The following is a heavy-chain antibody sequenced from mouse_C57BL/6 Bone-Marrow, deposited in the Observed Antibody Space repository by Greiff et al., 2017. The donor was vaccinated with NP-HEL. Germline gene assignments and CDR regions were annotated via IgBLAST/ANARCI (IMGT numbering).Heavy chain of an antibody. J-gene: IGHJ2*01. D-gene: IGHD1-1*01. CDR2: IDPSDSYT. CDR1: GYTFTSYW. Sequence: QVQLQQPGAELVMPGASVKLSCKASGYTFTSYWMHWVKQRPGQGLEWIGEIDPSDSYTNYNQKFKGKSTLTVDKSSSTAYMQLSSLTSEDSAVYYCARSKFITTVVDFDYWGQGTTLTVSS. CDR3: ARSKFITTVVDFDY. V-gene: IGHV1-69*01.